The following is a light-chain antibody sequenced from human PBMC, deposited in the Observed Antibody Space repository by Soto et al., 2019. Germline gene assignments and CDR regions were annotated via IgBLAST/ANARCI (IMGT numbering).Light chain of an antibody. CDR1: QFISTY. Sequence: DIQMTQSPSSLSASVGDTVTITCRPSQFISTYLNWYQQKPGKAPNLLIYTTSSLHSGVPSRFSGSGSGTDFTPTISSLQPEDFATYYCQQSYSTPITFGQGTRLEIK. V-gene: IGKV1-39*01. CDR3: QQSYSTPIT. CDR2: TTS. J-gene: IGKJ5*01.